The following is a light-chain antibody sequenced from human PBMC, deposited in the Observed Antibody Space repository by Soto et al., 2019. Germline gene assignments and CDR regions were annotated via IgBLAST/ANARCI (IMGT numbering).Light chain of an antibody. CDR1: QSVSNY. CDR2: TSS. J-gene: IGKJ2*01. CDR3: QQSYSTPFA. Sequence: DIPMTQSPSSLSASVGDRVTITCRASQSVSNYLTWFQHKPGRAPMLMFHTSSTLRSGVPSWFRGSRSGADFSLTISTLHREDFATDYCQQSYSTPFACGQGTELEIK. V-gene: IGKV1-39*01.